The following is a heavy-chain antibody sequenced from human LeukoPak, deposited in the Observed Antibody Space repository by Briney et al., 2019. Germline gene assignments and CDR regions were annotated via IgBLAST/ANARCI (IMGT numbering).Heavy chain of an antibody. J-gene: IGHJ6*03. CDR2: IRSSGTT. V-gene: IGHV3-49*03. Sequence: PGGSLRLSCTTSGFTFGTHTMHWFRQAPGKGLQWIGFIRSSGTTQYAASVKGRFTISRDDSKSIAYLQMNSLRAEDTAVYYCARVTSGITGGTYYYYYMDVWGKGTTVTVSS. D-gene: IGHD6-13*01. CDR3: ARVTSGITGGTYYYYYMDV. CDR1: GFTFGTHT.